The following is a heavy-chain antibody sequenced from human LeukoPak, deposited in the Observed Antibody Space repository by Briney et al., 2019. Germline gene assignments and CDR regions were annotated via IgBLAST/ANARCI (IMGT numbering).Heavy chain of an antibody. V-gene: IGHV4-4*09. Sequence: SETLPLTCAVYGGSFSGYYWSWIRQPPGKGLEWIGYIFTSGSTDYDPSLKSRVTMSVDTSKNQLSMELRFLTAADTAVYYCATSHDVKTAPYDLWGQGTLVTVSS. D-gene: IGHD2-21*01. J-gene: IGHJ5*02. CDR2: IFTSGST. CDR3: ATSHDVKTAPYDL. CDR1: GGSFSGYY.